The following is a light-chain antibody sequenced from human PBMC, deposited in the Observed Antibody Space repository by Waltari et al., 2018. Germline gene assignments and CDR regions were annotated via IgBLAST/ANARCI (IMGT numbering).Light chain of an antibody. CDR3: QQSYSTPWT. Sequence: DIHMTQCPSSPSASVRDRVTLPCRASQSISSYLNWYQQKPGKAPKLLIYAASSLQSGVPSRFSGSGSGTDFTLTISSLQPEDFATYYCQQSYSTPWTFGQGTKVEIK. V-gene: IGKV1-39*01. J-gene: IGKJ1*01. CDR1: QSISSY. CDR2: AAS.